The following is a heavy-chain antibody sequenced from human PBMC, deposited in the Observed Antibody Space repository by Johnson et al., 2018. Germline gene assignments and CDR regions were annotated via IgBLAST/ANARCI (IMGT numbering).Heavy chain of an antibody. J-gene: IGHJ6*03. CDR2: IKQEGSEK. D-gene: IGHD4-17*01. V-gene: IGHV3-7*01. Sequence: VRLVQSGGGLVQPGGSLRLSCAASRLTFSNYWMSWVRQAPGTGLEWVANIKQEGSEKYSVDSVKGRFTISRDNAENSLYLQMNSLRAEDTSVYYCARARYGDFNYYYYYYMDVWGKGTTVTVSS. CDR1: RLTFSNYW. CDR3: ARARYGDFNYYYYYYMDV.